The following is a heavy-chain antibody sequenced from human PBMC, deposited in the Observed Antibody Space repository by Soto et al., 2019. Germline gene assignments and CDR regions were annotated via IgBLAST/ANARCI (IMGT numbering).Heavy chain of an antibody. D-gene: IGHD3-9*01. V-gene: IGHV2-5*02. CDR3: ANRPAYDISTGYYPFDY. CDR2: IYWDDGK. J-gene: IGHJ4*02. Sequence: ESGPTLVNPTQTLTLTCTFSGFSLSTSGVGVAWIRQPPGKALEWLALIYWDDGKRYSPSLKTRLNITKDTSKKQVVLKLTNVDPVDTATYYCANRPAYDISTGYYPFDYWGQGSLVTV. CDR1: GFSLSTSGVG.